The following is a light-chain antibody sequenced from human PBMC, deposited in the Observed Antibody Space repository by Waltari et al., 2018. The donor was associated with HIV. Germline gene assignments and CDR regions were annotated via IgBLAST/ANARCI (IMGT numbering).Light chain of an antibody. CDR2: RAS. V-gene: IGKV1-5*03. CDR3: QQYDSDSRT. CDR1: QSISSY. J-gene: IGKJ2*01. Sequence: MPQPHPPLPASVEDRLTVTCQASQSISSYLAWYQQKPGKAPKLLIYRASTLDSGVPSRFSGSGSGTEFTLTISSLQPDDFATYYCQQYDSDSRTFGQGTKVEIK.